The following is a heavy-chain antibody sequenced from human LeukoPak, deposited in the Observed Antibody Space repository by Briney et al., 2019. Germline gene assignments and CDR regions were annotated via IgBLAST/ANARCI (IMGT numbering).Heavy chain of an antibody. CDR1: GGSISSYY. D-gene: IGHD3-22*01. V-gene: IGHV4-4*07. CDR2: IYTSGSA. J-gene: IGHJ4*02. Sequence: SETLSLTCTVSGGSISSYYWSWIRQPAGKGLEWIGRIYTSGSANYNPSLKSRVTMSVDTSKNQFSLKLSSVTAADTAVYYCAREEEDYYDSSGYYGDWGQGTLVTVSS. CDR3: AREEEDYYDSSGYYGD.